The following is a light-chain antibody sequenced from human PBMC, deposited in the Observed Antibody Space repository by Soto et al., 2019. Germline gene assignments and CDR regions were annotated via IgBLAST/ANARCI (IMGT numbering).Light chain of an antibody. CDR1: QSVSSKY. CDR2: GTS. J-gene: IGKJ5*01. Sequence: EIVLTQSPGTLSLSPGERATLSCRASQSVSSKYLAWYQQKPGQAPRVLIYGTSIRASGVPERFSGGGSGTDFTLTITSLETEDFAAYYYCQQRSSWPPITFGQGTRLEI. V-gene: IGKV3D-20*02. CDR3: QQRSSWPPIT.